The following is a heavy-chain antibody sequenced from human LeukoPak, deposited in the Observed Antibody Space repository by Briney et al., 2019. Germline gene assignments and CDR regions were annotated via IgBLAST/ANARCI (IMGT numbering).Heavy chain of an antibody. J-gene: IGHJ5*02. Sequence: ASVTVSFKSSVYTFTDYYMHWVRQAPGQGLAWMGWINPNSGGTNYAQKLQGRVTMTRDTSISTAYMELSRLRSDDTAVYYCARGITMVRGVIMDWFDPWGQGTMVTVSS. CDR3: ARGITMVRGVIMDWFDP. V-gene: IGHV1-2*02. D-gene: IGHD3-10*01. CDR1: VYTFTDYY. CDR2: INPNSGGT.